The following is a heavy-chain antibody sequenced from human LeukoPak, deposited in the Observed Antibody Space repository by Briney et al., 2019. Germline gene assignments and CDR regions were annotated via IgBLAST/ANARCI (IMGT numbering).Heavy chain of an antibody. V-gene: IGHV3-7*01. CDR2: IKQDGSEK. J-gene: IGHJ4*02. Sequence: GGSLRLSCAASGFTFRSYWMSWVRQAPGKGLEWVANIKQDGSEKYYVDSVKGRFTISRDNAKNSLYLQMNSLRAGDTAVYYCARDQLLGYCSSTSCYGNFDYWGQGTLVTVSS. D-gene: IGHD2-2*01. CDR1: GFTFRSYW. CDR3: ARDQLLGYCSSTSCYGNFDY.